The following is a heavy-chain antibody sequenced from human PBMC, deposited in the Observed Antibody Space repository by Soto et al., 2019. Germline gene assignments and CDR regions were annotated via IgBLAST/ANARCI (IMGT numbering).Heavy chain of an antibody. Sequence: QVQLVESGGGVVQPGRSLRLSCAASGFTFSSYAMHWVRQAPGKGLEWVAVISYDGSNKYYADSVKGRFTISRDNSKNPLYLQMNSLRAEDTAVYYCARGGIAARPDPNYYYGMDVWGQGTTVTVSS. CDR2: ISYDGSNK. V-gene: IGHV3-30-3*01. D-gene: IGHD6-6*01. CDR3: ARGGIAARPDPNYYYGMDV. CDR1: GFTFSSYA. J-gene: IGHJ6*02.